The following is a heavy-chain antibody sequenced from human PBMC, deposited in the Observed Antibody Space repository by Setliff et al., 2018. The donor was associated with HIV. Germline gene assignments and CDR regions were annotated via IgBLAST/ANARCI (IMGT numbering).Heavy chain of an antibody. CDR1: GVSTSSTSYY. CDR3: ARLNSYSGSGNSAIDY. CDR2: INHTGST. Sequence: KTSETLSLTCTVSGVSTSSTSYYWSWIRQPPGKGLEWIGEINHTGSTNYNPSLKSRVTISRDTSKNQFSLKLTSVTAADTAVYYCARLNSYSGSGNSAIDYWGQGTLVTVSS. D-gene: IGHD1-26*01. V-gene: IGHV4-39*07. J-gene: IGHJ4*02.